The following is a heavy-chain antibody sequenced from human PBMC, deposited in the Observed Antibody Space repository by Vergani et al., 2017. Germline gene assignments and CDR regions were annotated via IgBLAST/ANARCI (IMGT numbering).Heavy chain of an antibody. D-gene: IGHD3-3*01. V-gene: IGHV3-48*01. J-gene: IGHJ5*02. CDR2: ISSSSSTI. Sequence: EVQLLESGGGLVQPGGSLRLSCAASGFTFSSYSMSWVRQAPGKGLEWVSYISSSSSTIYYADSVKGRFTISRDNAKNSLYLQINSLRAEDTAVYYCARGVDNAWGNWFDAGGQGTLVTVSS. CDR3: ARGVDNAWGNWFDA. CDR1: GFTFSSYS.